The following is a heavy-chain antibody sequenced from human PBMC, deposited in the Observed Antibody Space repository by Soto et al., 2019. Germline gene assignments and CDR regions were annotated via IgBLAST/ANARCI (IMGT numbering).Heavy chain of an antibody. CDR1: GFNVMSYW. V-gene: IGHV3-7*01. J-gene: IGHJ4*02. D-gene: IGHD3-16*01. CDR3: ARDIGFDYVN. Sequence: LRLSCAVSGFNVMSYWMSWVRQAPGKGLEWVASVKEDGSELYYLHSVRGRFSISRDSAGNALHLTMNYLSAEDTGVYFCARDIGFDYVNWGQGILVTVSS. CDR2: VKEDGSEL.